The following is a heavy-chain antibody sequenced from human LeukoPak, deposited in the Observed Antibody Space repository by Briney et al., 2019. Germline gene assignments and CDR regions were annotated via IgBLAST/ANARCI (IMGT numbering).Heavy chain of an antibody. CDR2: IYYSGST. V-gene: IGHV4-59*01. CDR1: GGSISSYY. CDR3: ARGWFREPHYYFDY. D-gene: IGHD3-10*01. J-gene: IGHJ4*02. Sequence: PSETLSLTCTVSGGSISSYYWGWIRQPPGKGLEWIGYIYYSGSTNYNPSLKSRVTISVDTSKNQFSLKLSSVTAADTAVYYCARGWFREPHYYFDYWGQGTLVTVSS.